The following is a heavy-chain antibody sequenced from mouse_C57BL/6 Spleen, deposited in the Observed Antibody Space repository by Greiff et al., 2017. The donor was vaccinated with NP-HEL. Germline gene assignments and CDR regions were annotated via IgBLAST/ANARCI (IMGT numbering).Heavy chain of an antibody. D-gene: IGHD1-1*01. J-gene: IGHJ1*03. V-gene: IGHV1-82*01. CDR1: GYAFSSSW. CDR2: IYPGDGDT. Sequence: QVQLKESGPELVKPGASVKISCKASGYAFSSSWMNWVKQRPGKGLEWIGRIYPGDGDTNYNGKFKGKATLTADKSSSTAYMQLSSLTSEDSAVYFCARYGSSYWYFDVGGTGTTVTVSS. CDR3: ARYGSSYWYFDV.